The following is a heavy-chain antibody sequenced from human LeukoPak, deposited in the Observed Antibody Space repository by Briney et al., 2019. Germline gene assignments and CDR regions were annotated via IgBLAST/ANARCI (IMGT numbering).Heavy chain of an antibody. CDR3: ARDLSTRGASED. CDR1: GFTFSSYA. CDR2: ISSSSTYI. V-gene: IGHV3-21*01. J-gene: IGHJ1*01. Sequence: KTGGSLRLSCAASGFTFSSYALSWVRQAPGKGLEWVSTISSSSTYIYYADSVKGRITISRDNAKNSLSLQMNSLRAEDTAVYYCARDLSTRGASEDWGQGSLVTVSS. D-gene: IGHD3-10*01.